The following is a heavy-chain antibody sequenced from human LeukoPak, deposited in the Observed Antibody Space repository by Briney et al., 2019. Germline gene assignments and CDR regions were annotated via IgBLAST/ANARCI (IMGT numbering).Heavy chain of an antibody. CDR3: AGAYYYDSSGYYKTLDY. J-gene: IGHJ4*02. D-gene: IGHD3-22*01. CDR2: IIPIFGTA. CDR1: GYTFTSYA. Sequence: ASVKVSCKASGYTFTSYAISWVRQAPGQGLEWMGGIIPIFGTANYAQKFQGRVTITADESTSTAYMELSSLRSEDTAVYYCAGAYYYDSSGYYKTLDYWGQGTLVTVSS. V-gene: IGHV1-69*13.